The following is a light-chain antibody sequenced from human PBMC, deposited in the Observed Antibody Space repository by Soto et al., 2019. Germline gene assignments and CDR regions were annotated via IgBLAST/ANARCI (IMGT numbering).Light chain of an antibody. CDR2: DTS. V-gene: IGKV3-11*01. J-gene: IGKJ2*01. Sequence: EIVLTQSPATLSLTPGDRATLSCRASQSISNYLAWYQQNPGQAPRLLIYDTSNRATGIPTRFSGSGSGTDFTLTISSLEPEDFAVYYCQQYNSYSPRYTFGQGTKLEIK. CDR1: QSISNY. CDR3: QQYNSYSPRYT.